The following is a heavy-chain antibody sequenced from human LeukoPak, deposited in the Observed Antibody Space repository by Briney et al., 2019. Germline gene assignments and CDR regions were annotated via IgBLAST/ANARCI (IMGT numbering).Heavy chain of an antibody. V-gene: IGHV3-23*01. J-gene: IGHJ4*02. Sequence: GGSLRLSCVASGFTFRNFAMNWVRQAPGKGLEWVSVVTGDSGTTHYADSVKGRFTISRDNSKTTLYLQMNSLRAEDTAVYYCARALDEGARFDYWGQGTLVTVSS. CDR3: ARALDEGARFDY. CDR1: GFTFRNFA. CDR2: VTGDSGTT.